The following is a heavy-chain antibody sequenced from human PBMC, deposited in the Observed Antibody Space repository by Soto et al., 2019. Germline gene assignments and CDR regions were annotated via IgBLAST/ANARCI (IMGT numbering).Heavy chain of an antibody. Sequence: SVKVSCKASGGTFSSYAISWVRQAPGQGLEWMGGIIPIFGTANYAQKFQGRVTITAGESTSTAYMELSSLRSEDTAVYYCARAPVLRYFDWLPEAYYYYGMDVWGQGTTVTVSS. CDR3: ARAPVLRYFDWLPEAYYYYGMDV. D-gene: IGHD3-9*01. CDR1: GGTFSSYA. CDR2: IIPIFGTA. J-gene: IGHJ6*02. V-gene: IGHV1-69*13.